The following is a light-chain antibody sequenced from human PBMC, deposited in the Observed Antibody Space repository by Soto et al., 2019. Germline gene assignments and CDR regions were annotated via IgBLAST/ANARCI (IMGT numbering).Light chain of an antibody. CDR2: GAS. CDR1: QSISTN. Sequence: ILLTPCPDTRSLSPGDRATLSCRASQSISTNLAWYQQKPGQAPRLLIFGASTRATGIPARFSGSGSGTDFTLTISSLEPEDFAVYYCQQPWGTFGQGTKVDIK. V-gene: IGKV3-15*01. CDR3: QQPWGT. J-gene: IGKJ1*01.